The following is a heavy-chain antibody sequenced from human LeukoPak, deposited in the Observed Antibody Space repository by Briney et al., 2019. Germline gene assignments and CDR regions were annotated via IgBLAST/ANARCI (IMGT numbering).Heavy chain of an antibody. CDR1: GFTFSSYS. CDR3: ARDRLLDTAMVLEYVYYYGMDV. J-gene: IGHJ6*02. D-gene: IGHD5-18*01. Sequence: GGSLRLSCAASGFTFSSYSMNWVRQAPGKGLEWVSSISSSSSYIYYADSVKGRFTISRDNANNSLYLQMNSLRAEGTAVYYCARDRLLDTAMVLEYVYYYGMDVWGQGTTVTVSS. V-gene: IGHV3-21*01. CDR2: ISSSSSYI.